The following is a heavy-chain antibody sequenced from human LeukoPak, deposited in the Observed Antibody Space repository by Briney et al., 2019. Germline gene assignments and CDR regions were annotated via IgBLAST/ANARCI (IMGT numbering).Heavy chain of an antibody. Sequence: PSETLSLTCTVSGGSISSYYWSWIRQPPGKGLEWIGYIYYSGSTNYNPSLKSRVTISVDTSKNQFSLKLSSVTAADTAVYYCARLGPFKRPTYYDILTGYYRGHIDYWGQGTLVTVSS. CDR2: IYYSGST. V-gene: IGHV4-59*01. CDR3: ARLGPFKRPTYYDILTGYYRGHIDY. D-gene: IGHD3-9*01. J-gene: IGHJ4*02. CDR1: GGSISSYY.